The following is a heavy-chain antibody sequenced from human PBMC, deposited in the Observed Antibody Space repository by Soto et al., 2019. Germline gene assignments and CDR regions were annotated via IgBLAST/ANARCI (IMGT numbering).Heavy chain of an antibody. Sequence: GGSLRLSCAASGFTFSSCAMGWVRQAPGTGLVWVSRISNDGSITNYADSVKGRFTISRDNAKNTLYLQMNSLRAEDTAVYYCAKDLTWNQADYWGQGALVTVSS. V-gene: IGHV3-74*01. J-gene: IGHJ4*02. CDR2: ISNDGSIT. D-gene: IGHD1-1*01. CDR1: GFTFSSCA. CDR3: AKDLTWNQADY.